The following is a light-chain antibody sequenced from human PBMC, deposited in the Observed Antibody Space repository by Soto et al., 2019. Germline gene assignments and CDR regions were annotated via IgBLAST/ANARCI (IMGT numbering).Light chain of an antibody. J-gene: IGKJ5*01. Sequence: EILMTQSPATLSVSPGERATLSCRASQRVYSNLAWYQQRPGQAPRLLIYGASTRATGVPARFSGRGSGTEFTLTISSLQSEDFAVYYCQQYTNWPPNTFGQGTRLEI. V-gene: IGKV3-15*01. CDR2: GAS. CDR3: QQYTNWPPNT. CDR1: QRVYSN.